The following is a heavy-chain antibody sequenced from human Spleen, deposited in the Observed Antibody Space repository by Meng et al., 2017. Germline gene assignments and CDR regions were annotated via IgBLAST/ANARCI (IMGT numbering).Heavy chain of an antibody. V-gene: IGHV1-2*06. Sequence: PLVRSGAEVKKPGASVKVSCKPSGYNFPDYYIHWGRRAPGQGLEWMGRINPKSGDTHYAQKFQARVTMTGDTSISTAYMELSGLRSDDTAMYYCARDEDISAAGKLFGDYWGQGTLVTVSS. J-gene: IGHJ4*02. CDR3: ARDEDISAAGKLFGDY. CDR1: GYNFPDYY. CDR2: INPKSGDT. D-gene: IGHD6-25*01.